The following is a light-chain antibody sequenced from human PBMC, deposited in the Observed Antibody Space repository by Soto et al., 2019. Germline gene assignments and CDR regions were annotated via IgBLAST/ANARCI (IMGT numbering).Light chain of an antibody. CDR2: DVS. CDR1: SSDVGGYNY. V-gene: IGLV2-14*01. CDR3: SSYTSSSTYV. Sequence: QSVLTQPASVSGSPGQWSTISCTGTSSDVGGYNYVSWYQQHPGKAPKLMIYDVSNRPSGVSNRFSGSKSVNTASLTISGLQAEDEADYYCSSYTSSSTYVFGTGTKVTVL. J-gene: IGLJ1*01.